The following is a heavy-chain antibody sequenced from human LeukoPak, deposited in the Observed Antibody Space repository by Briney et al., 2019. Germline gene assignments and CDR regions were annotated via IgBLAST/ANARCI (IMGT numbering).Heavy chain of an antibody. CDR1: GFTFDEYA. CDR2: ISYGSDTI. Sequence: GGSLRLSCAASGFTFDEYAMHWVRQAPGKGLEWVSGISYGSDTIGYVDSVKGRFTISRDNAKTSLYLQMNSLRAEDTAVYYCARDLSGVAGYTYGRGIDYWGQGTLVTVSS. J-gene: IGHJ4*02. D-gene: IGHD5-18*01. CDR3: ARDLSGVAGYTYGRGIDY. V-gene: IGHV3-9*01.